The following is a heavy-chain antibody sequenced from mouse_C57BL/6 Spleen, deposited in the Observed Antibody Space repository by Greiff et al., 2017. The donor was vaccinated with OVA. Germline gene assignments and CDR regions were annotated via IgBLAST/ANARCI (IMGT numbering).Heavy chain of an antibody. Sequence: VQLQQSGAELVRPGASVTLSCKASGYTFTDYEMHWVKQTPVHGLEWIGAIDPETGGTAYNQKFKGKAILTADKSSSTAYMELRSLTSEDSAVYYCFPVLGFAYWGQGTLVTVSA. J-gene: IGHJ3*01. V-gene: IGHV1-15*01. CDR2: IDPETGGT. CDR1: GYTFTDYE. CDR3: FPVLGFAY. D-gene: IGHD1-1*01.